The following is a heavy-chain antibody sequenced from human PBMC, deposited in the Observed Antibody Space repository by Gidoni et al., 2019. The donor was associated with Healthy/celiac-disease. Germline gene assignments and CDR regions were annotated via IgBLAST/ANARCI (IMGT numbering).Heavy chain of an antibody. Sequence: EVQLLESGGGLVQPGGSLRLSCTASGFTFSSYAMSWVRQAPGKGLEWVSAISGSGGSTYYADSVKGRFTISRDNSKNTLYLQMNSLRAEDTAVYYCAKGQLLSPGGDYWGQGTLVTVSS. CDR3: AKGQLLSPGGDY. CDR2: ISGSGGST. J-gene: IGHJ4*02. D-gene: IGHD3-10*01. CDR1: GFTFSSYA. V-gene: IGHV3-23*01.